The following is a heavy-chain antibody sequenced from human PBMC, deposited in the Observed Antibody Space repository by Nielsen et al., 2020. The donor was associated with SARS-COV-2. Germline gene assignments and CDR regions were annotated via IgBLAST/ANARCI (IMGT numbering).Heavy chain of an antibody. CDR2: ISGSSSYI. CDR3: ARDAAYSRFDY. J-gene: IGHJ4*02. D-gene: IGHD4-11*01. V-gene: IGHV3-21*04. Sequence: GGSLRLSCAASGFTFSSYSMNWVRQAPGKGLEWVSSISGSSSYIYYADSVKGRFTISRDNAGKSLYLQMNSLRAEDTAVYYCARDAAYSRFDYWGQGTLVTVSS. CDR1: GFTFSSYS.